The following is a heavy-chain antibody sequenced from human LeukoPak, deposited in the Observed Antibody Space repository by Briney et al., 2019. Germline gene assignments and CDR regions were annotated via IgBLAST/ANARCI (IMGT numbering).Heavy chain of an antibody. CDR2: INPNSGGT. CDR3: ATGGLQDVY. J-gene: IGHJ4*02. Sequence: ASVKVSCKASGYTFTGYYIHWVRQATGQGLEWMGWINPNSGGTNYAQKFQGRVTMTRETSITTVYMELSGLTSDDTAVYYCATGGLQDVYWGQGTLVTVSS. V-gene: IGHV1-2*02. CDR1: GYTFTGYY. D-gene: IGHD2-21*01.